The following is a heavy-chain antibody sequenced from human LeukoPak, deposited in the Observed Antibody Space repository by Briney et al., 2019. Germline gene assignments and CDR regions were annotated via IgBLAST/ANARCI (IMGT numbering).Heavy chain of an antibody. CDR2: IRSKANSYAT. D-gene: IGHD3-3*01. CDR1: GFTFSGSA. Sequence: GGSLRLSCAASGFTFSGSAMHWVRQASGKGLEWVGRIRSKANSYATAYAASVKGRFIISRDDSKNTAYLQMNSLKTEDTAVYYCTRGRFGVVIKETYNWFDPWGQGTLVTVSS. CDR3: TRGRFGVVIKETYNWFDP. J-gene: IGHJ5*02. V-gene: IGHV3-73*01.